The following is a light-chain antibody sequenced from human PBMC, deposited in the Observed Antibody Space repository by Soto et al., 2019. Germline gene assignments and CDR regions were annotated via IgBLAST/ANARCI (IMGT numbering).Light chain of an antibody. CDR3: AAWGDSLSGFYV. CDR1: SSDIGTNY. Sequence: QSVLTQPPSASGTPGQRITISCSGSSSDIGTNYVYWYQQLPGTAPKLLIYRNNQRPSGVPDRFSGSKSGTSASLAISGLRSEDEADYHCAAWGDSLSGFYVFGTGTKVTV. V-gene: IGLV1-47*01. CDR2: RNN. J-gene: IGLJ1*01.